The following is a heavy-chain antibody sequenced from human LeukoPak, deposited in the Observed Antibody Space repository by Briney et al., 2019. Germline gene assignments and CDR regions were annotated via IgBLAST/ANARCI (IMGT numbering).Heavy chain of an antibody. D-gene: IGHD1-26*01. CDR1: GYTFTNYG. CDR3: ARDLDQYSGRFGGFGHDF. V-gene: IGHV1-18*01. CDR2: ISAYNGNT. J-gene: IGHJ4*02. Sequence: GASVKVSCKASGYTFTNYGINWVRQAPGQGLEWMGWISAYNGNTNYAQKLQGRVTMTTGTSTSTAYMELRSLRSDDTAVYYCARDLDQYSGRFGGFGHDFWGQGTLVTVSS.